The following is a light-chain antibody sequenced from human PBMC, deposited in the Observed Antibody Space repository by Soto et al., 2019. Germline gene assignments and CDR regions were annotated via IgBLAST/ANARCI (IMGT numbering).Light chain of an antibody. CDR2: WAS. Sequence: DIVMTQSPDSLAVSLGERATINCKSSQNVLYNSNNKNYLAWYQQKPGQPPKLLIYWASTRESGVPDRFSGSGSGTDFTLTISSLQAEDVAVYYCQQYYSTPSFGQGTKLEI. CDR3: QQYYSTPS. CDR1: QNVLYNSNNKNY. V-gene: IGKV4-1*01. J-gene: IGKJ2*01.